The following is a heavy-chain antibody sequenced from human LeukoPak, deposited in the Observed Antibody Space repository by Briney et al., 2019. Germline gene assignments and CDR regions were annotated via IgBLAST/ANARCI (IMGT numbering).Heavy chain of an antibody. D-gene: IGHD3-22*01. CDR3: ARLRGNYDSSGSDI. J-gene: IGHJ4*02. Sequence: ASVKVSCKASGGTFSSYAISWVRQAPGQGLEWMGRTNPNSGGTNYAQKFQGRVTMTRDTSISTAYMELSRLRSDDTAVYYCARLRGNYDSSGSDIWGQGTLVTVSS. V-gene: IGHV1-2*06. CDR1: GGTFSSYA. CDR2: TNPNSGGT.